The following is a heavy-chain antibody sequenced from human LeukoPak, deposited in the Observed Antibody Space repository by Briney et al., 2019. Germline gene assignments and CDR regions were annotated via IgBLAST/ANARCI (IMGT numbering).Heavy chain of an antibody. J-gene: IGHJ4*02. D-gene: IGHD3-3*01. CDR3: ARVYRLRFLER. CDR2: INHSGST. CDR1: GHSISSDYY. V-gene: IGHV4-38-2*02. Sequence: SETLSLTCTVSGHSISSDYYWAWVRQPPGKGLEWIGEINHSGSTNYNPSLKSRVTISVDTSKNQFSLKLSSVTAADTAVYYCARVYRLRFLERWGQGTLVTVSS.